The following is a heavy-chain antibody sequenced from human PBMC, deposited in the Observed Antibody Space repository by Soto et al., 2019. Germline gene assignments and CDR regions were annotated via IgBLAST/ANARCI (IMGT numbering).Heavy chain of an antibody. J-gene: IGHJ4*02. Sequence: GGSLRLSCAVSGFTFSAYLMHWVRQVPGKGLTWVSRISDDGYTATYAESVKGRFIISRDNAKNTLYLEMNTLRADDSGLYYCARGPRVSSTGTGAHWGRGTLVTVYS. CDR1: GFTFSAYL. CDR3: ARGPRVSSTGTGAH. D-gene: IGHD1-1*01. V-gene: IGHV3-74*01. CDR2: ISDDGYTA.